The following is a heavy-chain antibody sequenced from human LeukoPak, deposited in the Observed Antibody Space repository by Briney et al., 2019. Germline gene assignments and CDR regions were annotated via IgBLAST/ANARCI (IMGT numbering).Heavy chain of an antibody. CDR2: IYYSGST. D-gene: IGHD3-10*01. CDR3: ARVLLWFGELLTQFDP. CDR1: GGSISSGGYY. Sequence: SETLSLTCTVSGGSISSGGYYWSWIRQHPGKGLEWIGYIYYSGSTYYNPSLKSRVTISVDTSKNQFSLKLSSVTAADTAVYYCARVLLWFGELLTQFDPWGQGTLVTVSS. V-gene: IGHV4-31*03. J-gene: IGHJ5*02.